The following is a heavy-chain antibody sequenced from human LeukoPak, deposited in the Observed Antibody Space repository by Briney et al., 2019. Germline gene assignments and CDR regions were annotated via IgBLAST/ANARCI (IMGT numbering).Heavy chain of an antibody. J-gene: IGHJ4*02. Sequence: SETLSLTCAVSGGSISSSTCFWDWIRQSPGKRLEWIGSFYYNGSTYYTPSLKSRLTISADMSKNQFSLNLISVTAADTAVYYCARHMGITGTTYWGQGTLVTVSP. V-gene: IGHV4-39*01. CDR2: FYYNGST. CDR1: GGSISSSTCF. D-gene: IGHD1-20*01. CDR3: ARHMGITGTTY.